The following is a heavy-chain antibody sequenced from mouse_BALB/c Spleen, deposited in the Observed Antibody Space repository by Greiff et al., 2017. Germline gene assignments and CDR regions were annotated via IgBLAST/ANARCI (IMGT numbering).Heavy chain of an antibody. V-gene: IGHV5-4*02. D-gene: IGHD1-1*01. CDR2: ISDGGSYT. CDR1: GFTFSDYY. CDR3: ERDHDYGSSDVKLAY. Sequence: EVQVVESGGGLVKPGGSLKLSCAASGFTFSDYYMYWVRQTPEKRLEWVATISDGGSYTYYPDSVKGRFTISRDNAKNNLYLQMSSLKSEDTAMYYCERDHDYGSSDVKLAYWGQGTLVTVSA. J-gene: IGHJ3*01.